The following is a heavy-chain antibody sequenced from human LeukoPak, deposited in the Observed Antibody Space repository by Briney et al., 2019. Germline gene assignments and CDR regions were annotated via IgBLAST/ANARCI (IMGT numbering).Heavy chain of an antibody. CDR1: GGSISSYY. V-gene: IGHV4-59*01. D-gene: IGHD3-10*01. CDR2: IYYSGST. J-gene: IGHJ5*02. CDR3: ARGKSGWFGELIT. Sequence: SETLSLTCTVSGGSISSYYWSWIRQPPGKGLEWIGYIYYSGSTNYNPSLKSRVTISVDTSKNQFSLKLSSVTAADTAVYYCARGKSGWFGELITWGQGTLVTVSS.